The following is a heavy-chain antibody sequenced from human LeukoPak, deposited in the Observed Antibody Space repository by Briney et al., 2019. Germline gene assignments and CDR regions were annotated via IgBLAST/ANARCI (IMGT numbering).Heavy chain of an antibody. Sequence: EASVKVSCKVSGYTLTELSMHWVRQAPGKGLEWMGGFDPEDGETIYAQKFQGRVTMTEDTSTDTAYMELSSLRAEDTAVYYCAKDLGSGELLGSTPLDYWGQGTLVTVSS. CDR2: FDPEDGET. J-gene: IGHJ4*02. CDR1: GYTLTELS. CDR3: AKDLGSGELLGSTPLDY. D-gene: IGHD1-26*01. V-gene: IGHV1-24*01.